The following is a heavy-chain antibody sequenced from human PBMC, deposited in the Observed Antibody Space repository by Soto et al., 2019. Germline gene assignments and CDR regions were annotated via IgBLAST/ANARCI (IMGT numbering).Heavy chain of an antibody. CDR2: ISAVNGNT. Sequence: ASVKVSCKASGYTFTNYAIHWVRQAPGQRLEWMGWISAVNGNTKYSQRFQGRVTFTSDTSASTAYMELSSLSSEDTAVFYCALYSGKYPGLGPSWGQGPLVTVSS. CDR1: GYTFTNYA. D-gene: IGHD1-26*01. CDR3: ALYSGKYPGLGPS. J-gene: IGHJ5*02. V-gene: IGHV1-3*01.